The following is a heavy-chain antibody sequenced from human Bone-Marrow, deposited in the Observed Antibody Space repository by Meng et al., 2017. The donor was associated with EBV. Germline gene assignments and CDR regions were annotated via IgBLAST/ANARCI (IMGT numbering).Heavy chain of an antibody. CDR1: AYTFTGYY. D-gene: IGHD3-10*01. J-gene: IGHJ5*02. Sequence: QVQLVPAAAEGKKPGASLKVSCKASAYTFTGYYMHWVRQAPGQGLEWMGRINPNSGGTNYAQKFQGRVTMTRDTSISTAYMELSRLRSDDTAVYYCARDLVRGVYNWFDPWGQGTLVTVSS. V-gene: IGHV1-2*06. CDR2: INPNSGGT. CDR3: ARDLVRGVYNWFDP.